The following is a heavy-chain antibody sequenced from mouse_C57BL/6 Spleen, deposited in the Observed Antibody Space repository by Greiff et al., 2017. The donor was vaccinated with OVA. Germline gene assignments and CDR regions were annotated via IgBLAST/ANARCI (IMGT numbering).Heavy chain of an antibody. CDR2: ISDGGSYT. CDR1: GFTFSSYA. CDR3: ARLWYSNPDY. J-gene: IGHJ2*01. V-gene: IGHV5-4*01. Sequence: EVQRVESGGGLVKPGGSLKLSCAASGFTFSSYAMSWVRQTPEKRLEWVATISDGGSYTYYPDNVKGRFTISRDNAKNNLYLQLSHLKSEDTAMYYCARLWYSNPDYWGQGTTLTVSS. D-gene: IGHD2-5*01.